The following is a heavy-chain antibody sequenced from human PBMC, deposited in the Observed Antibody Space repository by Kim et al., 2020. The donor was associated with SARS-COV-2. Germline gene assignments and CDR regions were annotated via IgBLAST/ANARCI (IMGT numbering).Heavy chain of an antibody. CDR2: IKHDGSEM. J-gene: IGHJ1*01. CDR1: GFTFDTYW. V-gene: IGHV3-7*03. Sequence: GGSLRLSCAASGFTFDTYWMTWVRLPPGKGLEWVANIKHDGSEMRYVDSVKGRFTISRDNSRNSVHLQMNSLRADDTAVYYCARSREPLVEISILKYWGQGTLVTVSS. CDR3: ARSREPLVEISILKY. D-gene: IGHD6-6*01.